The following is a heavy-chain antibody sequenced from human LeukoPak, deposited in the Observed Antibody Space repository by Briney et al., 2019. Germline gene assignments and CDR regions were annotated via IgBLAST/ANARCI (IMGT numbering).Heavy chain of an antibody. J-gene: IGHJ4*02. V-gene: IGHV1-18*01. CDR2: ISPYVGNT. D-gene: IGHD3-22*01. CDR3: AREVPYDSSRYYQPFDY. CDR1: GYTFTNYA. Sequence: ASVKVSCTASGYTFTNYAISWVRQDPGQGLEWMGWISPYVGNTNYAQKFQGRATMTTDTSTSTAYMELRSLRSDDTAVYYCAREVPYDSSRYYQPFDYWGQGTLVTVSS.